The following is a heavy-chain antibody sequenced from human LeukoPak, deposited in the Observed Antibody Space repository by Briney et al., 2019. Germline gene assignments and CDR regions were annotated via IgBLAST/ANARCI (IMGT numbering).Heavy chain of an antibody. CDR1: GGSISSSRYY. Sequence: SETLSLTCTVSGGSISSSRYYWGWIRQPPGKGLEWIGSIYHSGSTYYNPSLKSRVTISVDTSKNQFSLKLSSVTAADTAVYYCARGSAGDYWGQGTLVTVSS. CDR3: ARGSAGDY. D-gene: IGHD2-15*01. CDR2: IYHSGST. V-gene: IGHV4-39*07. J-gene: IGHJ4*02.